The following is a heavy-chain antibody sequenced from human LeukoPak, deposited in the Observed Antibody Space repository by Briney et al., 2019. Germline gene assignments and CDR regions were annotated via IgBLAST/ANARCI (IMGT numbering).Heavy chain of an antibody. Sequence: PGGSLRLSCAASGFTFRTSGMNWVRQAPGKGLEWVSYISSSGTTISYAQSVKGRFTITRDNAQNSLTLHMNTLRADDTAVYYCTTENWGRGDYWGQGTLITVSS. J-gene: IGHJ4*02. V-gene: IGHV3-48*01. D-gene: IGHD3-16*01. CDR3: TTENWGRGDY. CDR2: ISSSGTTI. CDR1: GFTFRTSG.